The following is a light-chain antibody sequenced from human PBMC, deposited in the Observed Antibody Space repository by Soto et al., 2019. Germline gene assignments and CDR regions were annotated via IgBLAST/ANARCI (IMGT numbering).Light chain of an antibody. CDR2: DAS. CDR1: QTVSSY. J-gene: IGKJ5*01. CDR3: QQYNNWPPIT. V-gene: IGKV3-11*01. Sequence: EIVLTQSPATLSLSPGERATLSCRASQTVSSYLAWYQQKPGQAPRLLIYDASNRATGIPARFSGSGSGTESTLTISSLQSEDFAVYYCQQYNNWPPITFGQGTRLEI.